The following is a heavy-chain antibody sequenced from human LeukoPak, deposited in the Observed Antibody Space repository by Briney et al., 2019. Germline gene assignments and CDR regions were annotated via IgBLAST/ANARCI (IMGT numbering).Heavy chain of an antibody. Sequence: GGSLRLSCAASGFTFSSYGMHWVRQAPGKGLEWVAVIWYDGSNKYYADSVKGRFTISRDNSKNTLYLQMNSLRAEDTAVYYCARDSTLQQLVGVTGYFDYWGQGTLVTVSS. CDR1: GFTFSSYG. CDR3: ARDSTLQQLVGVTGYFDY. CDR2: IWYDGSNK. V-gene: IGHV3-33*01. D-gene: IGHD6-13*01. J-gene: IGHJ4*02.